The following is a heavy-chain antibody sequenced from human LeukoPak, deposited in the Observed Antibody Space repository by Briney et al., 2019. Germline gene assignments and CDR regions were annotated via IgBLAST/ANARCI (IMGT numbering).Heavy chain of an antibody. Sequence: GGSLRLSCAASGFTFSSYSINWVRQAPGKGLEWVSYISSSSRTIHYADSVKGRFTISGDNAKNSLFLQMNSLRDEDTAVYYCVRVGSSGWAFDNWGQGILVTVSS. CDR2: ISSSSRTI. D-gene: IGHD6-19*01. CDR1: GFTFSSYS. V-gene: IGHV3-48*02. CDR3: VRVGSSGWAFDN. J-gene: IGHJ4*02.